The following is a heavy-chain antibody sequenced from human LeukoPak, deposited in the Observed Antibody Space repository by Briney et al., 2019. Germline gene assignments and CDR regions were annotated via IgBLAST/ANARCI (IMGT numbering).Heavy chain of an antibody. CDR3: ARVYQQLPYYYGMDV. CDR2: IIPIFGTA. Sequence: SVKVSCKASGGTFSSYAISWVRQAPGQGLEWMGGIIPIFGTANYAQKFQGRVTITADESTSTAYMELSSLRSEDTAVYYCARVYQQLPYYYGMDVWGQGTTVTVSS. CDR1: GGTFSSYA. J-gene: IGHJ6*02. D-gene: IGHD6-13*01. V-gene: IGHV1-69*13.